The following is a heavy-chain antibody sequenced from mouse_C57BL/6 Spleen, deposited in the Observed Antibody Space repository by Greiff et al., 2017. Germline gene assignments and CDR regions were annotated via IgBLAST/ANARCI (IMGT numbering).Heavy chain of an antibody. CDR1: GYTFTSYW. J-gene: IGHJ4*01. D-gene: IGHD1-1*01. V-gene: IGHV1-50*01. CDR3: ARWRYGSSYYAMDY. Sequence: QVQLQQPGAELVKPGASVKLSCKASGYTFTSYWMQWVKQRPGQGLEWIGEIDPSDSYTNYNQKFKGKATLTVDTSSSTAYMQPSSLTSEDSAVYYCARWRYGSSYYAMDYWGQGTSVTVSS. CDR2: IDPSDSYT.